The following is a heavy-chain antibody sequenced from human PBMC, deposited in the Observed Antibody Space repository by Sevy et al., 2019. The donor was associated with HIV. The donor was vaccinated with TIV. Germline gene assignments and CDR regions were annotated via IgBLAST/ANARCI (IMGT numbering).Heavy chain of an antibody. CDR2: IYYSGST. Sequence: SQTLSLTCTVSGGSISSSSYYWGWIRQPPGKGLEWIGSIYYSGSTYYNPSLKSRVTISVDTSKNQFSLKPSSVTAADTAVYYCARYYYGSGSSPQPKYYFDYWGQGTLVTVSS. CDR3: ARYYYGSGSSPQPKYYFDY. V-gene: IGHV4-39*01. D-gene: IGHD3-10*01. J-gene: IGHJ4*02. CDR1: GGSISSSSYY.